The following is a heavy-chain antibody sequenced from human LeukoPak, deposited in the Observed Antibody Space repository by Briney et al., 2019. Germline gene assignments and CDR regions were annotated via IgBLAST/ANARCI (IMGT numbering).Heavy chain of an antibody. CDR3: AKPAKTDYADY. J-gene: IGHJ4*02. D-gene: IGHD1-14*01. CDR2: ISGSGGNT. CDR1: GFTFDDYA. Sequence: PGGSLRLSCAASGFTFDDYAMHWVRQGPGKGLVWVSAISGSGGNTYYADSVKGRFTISRDNSKNTLYLQMNSLRAEDTALYYCAKPAKTDYADYWGQGTLVTVSS. V-gene: IGHV3-23*01.